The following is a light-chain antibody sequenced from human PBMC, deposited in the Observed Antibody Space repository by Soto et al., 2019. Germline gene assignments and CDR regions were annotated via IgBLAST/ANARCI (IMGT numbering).Light chain of an antibody. Sequence: EIVLTQSPGTLSLSPGETATLSCRASQTVNSDYLAWFQQRPGQAPGLPIFATSRRATDIPDRFSGSGSGTDFTLAIRRLEPEDFAVYYCHQFGYSPRTFGQGTKVE. J-gene: IGKJ1*01. CDR1: QTVNSDY. V-gene: IGKV3-20*01. CDR2: ATS. CDR3: HQFGYSPRT.